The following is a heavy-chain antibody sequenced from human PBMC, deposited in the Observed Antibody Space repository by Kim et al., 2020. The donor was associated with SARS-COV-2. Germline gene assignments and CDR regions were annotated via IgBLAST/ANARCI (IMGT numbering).Heavy chain of an antibody. Sequence: ASVKVSCKASGYTLSRYGISWVRQAPGQGLEWVGWIIENNARTNYAQKFQGRATMTTDTSTSTAYMELTSLTSDDTAVYYCVRDSQYRPDYWGQLTLVPV. J-gene: IGHJ4*02. CDR2: IIENNART. CDR3: VRDSQYRPDY. D-gene: IGHD5-18*01. CDR1: GYTLSRYG. V-gene: IGHV1-18*04.